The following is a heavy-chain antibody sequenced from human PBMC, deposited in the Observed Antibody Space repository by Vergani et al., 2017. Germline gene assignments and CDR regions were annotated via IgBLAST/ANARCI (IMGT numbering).Heavy chain of an antibody. J-gene: IGHJ4*02. V-gene: IGHV1-69*04. CDR2: IIPILGIA. Sequence: QVQLVQSAAEVKKPGSSVKVSCKASGGTFSSYAISWVRQAPVQGLEWMGRIIPILGIANYAQKFQGRVTITADKSTSTAYMELSSLRSEDTAVYYCARVSGYDQGLDYWGEGTLVTVSS. D-gene: IGHD5-12*01. CDR1: GGTFSSYA. CDR3: ARVSGYDQGLDY.